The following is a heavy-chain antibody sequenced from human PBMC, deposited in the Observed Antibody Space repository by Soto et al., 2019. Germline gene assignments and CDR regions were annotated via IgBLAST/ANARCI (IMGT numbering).Heavy chain of an antibody. CDR2: IIPFLGAT. Sequence: GXSXKVSFKTSGGNXSNYAIGWVRQAPGQGPEWIGGIIPFLGATNYAQKFQGRVTISADKSTRKAYMELSSMRSEDTAVYYCAREVTIFGVAIKFDPWGQGTLGTVSS. J-gene: IGHJ5*02. V-gene: IGHV1-69*06. CDR3: AREVTIFGVAIKFDP. D-gene: IGHD3-3*01. CDR1: GGNXSNYA.